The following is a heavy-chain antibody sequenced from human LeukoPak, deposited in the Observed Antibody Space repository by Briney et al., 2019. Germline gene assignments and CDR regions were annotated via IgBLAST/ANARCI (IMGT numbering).Heavy chain of an antibody. V-gene: IGHV1-69*04. J-gene: IGHJ4*02. CDR2: IIPILGIA. CDR1: GGTFSSYA. CDR3: AREGGYCSGGSCYY. Sequence: ASVKVSCKASGGTFSSYAISWVRQAPGQGLEWMGRIIPILGIANYAQKFQGRVTITADKSTSTAYMELSSLRSEDTAVYYCAREGGYCSGGSCYYWGQGTLVTVSS. D-gene: IGHD2-15*01.